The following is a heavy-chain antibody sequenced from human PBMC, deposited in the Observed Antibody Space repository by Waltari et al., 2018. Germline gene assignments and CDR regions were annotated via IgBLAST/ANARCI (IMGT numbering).Heavy chain of an antibody. D-gene: IGHD7-27*01. V-gene: IGHV4-59*01. J-gene: IGHJ6*03. CDR1: GGSISSYY. Sequence: QVQLQESGPGLVKPSETLSLTCTVSGGSISSYYWSWIRQPPGKGLEWIGYIYYSGSTIDAPSRKSRVTISVDTSKNQFSLKLSSVTAADTAVYYCARDLANWGFPTHYYYYMDVWGKGTTVTVSS. CDR3: ARDLANWGFPTHYYYYMDV. CDR2: IYYSGST.